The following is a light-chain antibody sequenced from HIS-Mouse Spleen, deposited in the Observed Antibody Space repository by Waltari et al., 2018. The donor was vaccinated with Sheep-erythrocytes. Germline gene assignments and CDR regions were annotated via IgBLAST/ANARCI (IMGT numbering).Light chain of an antibody. V-gene: IGLV2-8*01. CDR3: SSYAGSNNWV. CDR1: SSDVGGYNY. J-gene: IGLJ3*02. Sequence: QSALTQPPSASGSPGQSVTISCTGTSSDVGGYNYVSWYQQHPGKAPKLMIYEVSKRPSGVPVRFSGSTSGNTASLTVSGLQAEDEADYYCSSYAGSNNWVFGGGTKLTVL. CDR2: EVS.